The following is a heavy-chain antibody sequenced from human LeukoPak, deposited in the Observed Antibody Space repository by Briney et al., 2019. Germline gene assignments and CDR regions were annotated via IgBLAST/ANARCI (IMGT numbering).Heavy chain of an antibody. J-gene: IGHJ4*02. CDR1: GFTFSSYA. CDR3: ARDRLHYGEYEKTLDY. CDR2: ISGSGRTT. V-gene: IGHV3-23*01. D-gene: IGHD4-17*01. Sequence: GGSLRLSCAASGFTFSSYAMSWVRQAPGKGLEWVSAISGSGRTTYYADSVKGRFTISRDNSKSTLYLQMNSLRVDDTAVYYCARDRLHYGEYEKTLDYWGQGTLVTVSS.